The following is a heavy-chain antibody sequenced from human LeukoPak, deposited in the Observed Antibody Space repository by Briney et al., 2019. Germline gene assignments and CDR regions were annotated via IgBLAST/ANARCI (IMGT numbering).Heavy chain of an antibody. CDR2: ISGSGGST. CDR1: GFTFSSYA. CDR3: AKHRKRYNWNYAGDY. D-gene: IGHD1-7*01. J-gene: IGHJ4*02. V-gene: IGHV3-23*01. Sequence: PGGSLRLSCAASGFTFSSYAMSWVRQAPGKGLEWVSAISGSGGSTYYADSVKGRFTISRDNSKNTLYLQMNSLRAEDTAVYYCAKHRKRYNWNYAGDYWGQGTLVTVSS.